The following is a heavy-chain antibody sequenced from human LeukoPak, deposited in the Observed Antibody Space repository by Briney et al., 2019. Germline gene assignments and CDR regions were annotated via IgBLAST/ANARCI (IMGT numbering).Heavy chain of an antibody. J-gene: IGHJ4*02. Sequence: GGSLRLSCAASGFTVSSNYMSWVRQAPGKGLEWVGRIASKTDGGTTDYAAPVKGRFTISRDDSKDTLFLQMNSLKTEDTAVYYCTTGIRGDCGQGTLVTVSS. CDR2: IASKTDGGTT. CDR3: TTGIRGD. CDR1: GFTVSSNY. V-gene: IGHV3-15*04.